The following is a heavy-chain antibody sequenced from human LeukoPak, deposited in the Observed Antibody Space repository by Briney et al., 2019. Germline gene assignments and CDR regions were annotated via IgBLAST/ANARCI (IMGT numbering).Heavy chain of an antibody. D-gene: IGHD3-22*01. J-gene: IGHJ4*02. Sequence: SETLSPTCTVSDSSISSYYWSWSRQPAGKGLEWIGRIYTSAITNYNPSLKSRVAMSVDASKIQFSLKKASVTAADTAVYYCARANYDGSDYWGQGTLVTVSS. CDR2: IYTSAIT. CDR3: ARANYDGSDY. CDR1: DSSISSYY. V-gene: IGHV4-4*07.